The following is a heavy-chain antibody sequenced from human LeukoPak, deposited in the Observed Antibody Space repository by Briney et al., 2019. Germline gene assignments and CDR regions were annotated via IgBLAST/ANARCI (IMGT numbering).Heavy chain of an antibody. Sequence: SETLSLTCTVSGGSISSYYWSWIRQPPGKGLEWIGYIYYSGSTNYNPSLKSRVTISVDTSKNQFSLKLSSVTAADTAVYYWAREGAAGTRYWGQGALVTVSS. CDR2: IYYSGST. J-gene: IGHJ4*02. V-gene: IGHV4-59*01. CDR3: AREGAAGTRY. D-gene: IGHD6-13*01. CDR1: GGSISSYY.